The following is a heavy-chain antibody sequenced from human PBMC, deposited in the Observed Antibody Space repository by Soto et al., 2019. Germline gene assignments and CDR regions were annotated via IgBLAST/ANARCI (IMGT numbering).Heavy chain of an antibody. Sequence: GGSLRLSCAASGFTVSSNYMSWVRQAPGKALEWVSVIYSGGSTYYADSVKGRFTISRDNSKNTLYLQMNSLRAEDTAVYYCASYSWSISSFDYWGQGTLVTVSS. CDR3: ASYSWSISSFDY. CDR2: IYSGGST. V-gene: IGHV3-66*01. CDR1: GFTVSSNY. D-gene: IGHD6-13*01. J-gene: IGHJ4*02.